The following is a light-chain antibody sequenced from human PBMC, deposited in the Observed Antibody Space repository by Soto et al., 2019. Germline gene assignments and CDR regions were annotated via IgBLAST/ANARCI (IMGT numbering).Light chain of an antibody. CDR1: QSIGTN. Sequence: VMTQSPATLSVSPGERVIISCRASQSIGTNSAWCQQKPGQPPRLLIHHTSTRATDIPPRFSGSGSGTGFTLSISGLLSKDFGVYGCQECNNWPRCAFGQGTKVQIK. CDR3: QECNNWPRCA. V-gene: IGKV3-15*01. J-gene: IGKJ2*02. CDR2: HTS.